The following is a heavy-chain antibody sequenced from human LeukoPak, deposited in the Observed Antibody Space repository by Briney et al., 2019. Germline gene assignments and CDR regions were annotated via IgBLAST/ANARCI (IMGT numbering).Heavy chain of an antibody. CDR1: GGSFSGYY. Sequence: SETPSLTCAVYGGSFSGYYWSWIRQPPGKGLEWIGEINHSGSTNYNPSLKSRVTISVDTSKNQFSLKLSSVTAADTAVYYCARGWVDWGQGTLVTVSS. D-gene: IGHD7-27*01. J-gene: IGHJ4*02. V-gene: IGHV4-34*01. CDR2: INHSGST. CDR3: ARGWVD.